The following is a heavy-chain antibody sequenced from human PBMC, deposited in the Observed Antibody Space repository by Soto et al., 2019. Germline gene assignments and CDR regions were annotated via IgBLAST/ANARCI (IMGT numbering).Heavy chain of an antibody. D-gene: IGHD5-18*01. CDR1: GFTLSSYA. J-gene: IGHJ3*02. Sequence: PGGSLRLSCAASGFTLSSYAMSWVRQAPGKGLEWVSAISGSGGSTYYADSVKGRFTISRDNSKNTLYLQMNSLRAEDTAVYYCAKARIRGYELDAFDIGGQGKMVTVSS. V-gene: IGHV3-23*01. CDR3: AKARIRGYELDAFDI. CDR2: ISGSGGST.